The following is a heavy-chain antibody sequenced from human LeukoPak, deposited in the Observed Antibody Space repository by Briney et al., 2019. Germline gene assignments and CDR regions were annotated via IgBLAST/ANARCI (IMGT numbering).Heavy chain of an antibody. D-gene: IGHD3-9*01. J-gene: IGHJ4*02. Sequence: GGSLRLSCAASGFIFSAYGMHWVRQAPGKGLEWVAVIWSDASNTYYVDSVKGRFTISRDNSKNTLYLQMNSLRAEDTAVYYCARTYNIRYFDAWGQGTLVTVAS. CDR1: GFIFSAYG. CDR2: IWSDASNT. CDR3: ARTYNIRYFDA. V-gene: IGHV3-33*01.